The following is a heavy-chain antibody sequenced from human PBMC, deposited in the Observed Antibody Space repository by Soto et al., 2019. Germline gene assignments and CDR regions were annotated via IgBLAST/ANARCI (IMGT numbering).Heavy chain of an antibody. CDR1: GGFVSSGSYY. J-gene: IGHJ3*02. CDR3: ARVERGTATTVVDAFDI. D-gene: IGHD1-1*01. V-gene: IGHV4-34*01. Sequence: QVQLQQWGAGLLKPSETLSLTCAVYGGFVSSGSYYWSWLRQPPGKGLEWIGEMSHSGGTHFNPSLKSRVTISVDTSKNQFSLKMSSATAADTALYYCARVERGTATTVVDAFDIWGPGTMVTVSS. CDR2: MSHSGGT.